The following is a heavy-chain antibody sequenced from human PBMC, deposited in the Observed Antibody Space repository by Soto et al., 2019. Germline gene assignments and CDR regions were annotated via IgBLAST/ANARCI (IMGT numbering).Heavy chain of an antibody. J-gene: IGHJ6*02. D-gene: IGHD4-17*01. CDR2: INPNSGGT. CDR3: AAPGTTVTTMAYYYYRMDV. Sequence: GASVKVSCKASGYTFTGYYMHWVRQAPGQGLEWMGWINPNSGGTNYAQKFQGRVTMTRDTSISTAYMELSRLRSDDTAVYYCAAPGTTVTTMAYYYYRMDVWGQGTTVTVSS. V-gene: IGHV1-2*02. CDR1: GYTFTGYY.